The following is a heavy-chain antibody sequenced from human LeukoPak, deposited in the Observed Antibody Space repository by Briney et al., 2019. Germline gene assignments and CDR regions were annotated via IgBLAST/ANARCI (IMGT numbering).Heavy chain of an antibody. D-gene: IGHD3-10*01. Sequence: SETLSLTCTVSGGSISSYYWSWIRQPAGKGLEWIGRIYTSGSTNYNPSLKSRVTMSVDTSKSQFSLKLSSVTAADTAVYYCARDVGGSGSYHNWFDPWGQGTLVTVSS. V-gene: IGHV4-4*07. J-gene: IGHJ5*02. CDR3: ARDVGGSGSYHNWFDP. CDR2: IYTSGST. CDR1: GGSISSYY.